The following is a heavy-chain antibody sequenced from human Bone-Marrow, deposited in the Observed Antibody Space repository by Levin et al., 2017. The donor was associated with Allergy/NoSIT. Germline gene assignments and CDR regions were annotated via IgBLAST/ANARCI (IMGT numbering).Heavy chain of an antibody. J-gene: IGHJ4*02. CDR2: IDPSDAYT. D-gene: IGHD6-19*01. V-gene: IGHV5-10-1*01. CDR3: ARRLSSGWYSVDY. CDR1: GYSFTSYW. Sequence: PWASVKVSCKGSGYSFTSYWISWVRQMPGKGLEWMGRIDPSDAYTNYSPAFQGHVTISADTSINTAYLQWSSLKSSDTAMYYCARRLSSGWYSVDYWGQGTLVTVSS.